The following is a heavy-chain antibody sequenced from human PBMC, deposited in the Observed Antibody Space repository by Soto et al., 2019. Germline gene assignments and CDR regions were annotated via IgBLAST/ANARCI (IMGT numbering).Heavy chain of an antibody. CDR3: ARDGERDTGLNFYYYLHGMDA. CDR1: GYTFNDYY. V-gene: IGHV1-18*04. Sequence: GASVKVSCKASGYTFNDYYIHWVRQAPGQGLEWMGWISPYNGTTKYAEKFQGEMTMTTDTATSTAYMDLRSLRSDDTAVYYCARDGERDTGLNFYYYLHGMDAWGQGTRVTVSS. D-gene: IGHD1-1*01. J-gene: IGHJ6*02. CDR2: ISPYNGTT.